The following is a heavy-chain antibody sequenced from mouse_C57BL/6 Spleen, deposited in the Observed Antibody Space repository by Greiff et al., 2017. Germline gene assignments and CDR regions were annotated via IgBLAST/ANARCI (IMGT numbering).Heavy chain of an antibody. CDR3: TRGYYGSRRYFDY. D-gene: IGHD1-1*01. Sequence: VQLQQSGAELVRPGASVTLSCKASGYTFTDYEMHWVKQTPVHGLEWIGAIDPETGGTAYNQKFKGKAILTADKSSSTAYMELRSLTSEDSAVYYCTRGYYGSRRYFDYWGQGTTLTVSS. V-gene: IGHV1-15*01. CDR2: IDPETGGT. J-gene: IGHJ2*01. CDR1: GYTFTDYE.